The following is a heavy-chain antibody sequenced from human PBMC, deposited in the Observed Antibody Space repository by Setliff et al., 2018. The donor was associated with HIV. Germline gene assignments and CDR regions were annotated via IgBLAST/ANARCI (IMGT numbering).Heavy chain of an antibody. CDR1: GDSINSVSYN. V-gene: IGHV4-39*01. D-gene: IGHD3-10*01. Sequence: SETLSLTCNVSGDSINSVSYNWAWIRQPPGKGLEWVGSIYYSGNTYYNPALKSRLTISIDTSKNHFSLKLTSVTAADTALYYCARHRRRGGDVDYWGQGTMVTVSS. CDR3: ARHRRRGGDVDY. CDR2: IYYSGNT. J-gene: IGHJ4*02.